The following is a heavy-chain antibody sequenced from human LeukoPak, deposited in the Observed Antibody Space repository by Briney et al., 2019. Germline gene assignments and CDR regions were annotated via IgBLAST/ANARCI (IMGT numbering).Heavy chain of an antibody. J-gene: IGHJ4*02. CDR1: GGSISSSHW. Sequence: SGTLSLTCAVSGGSISSSHWWSWVRQPPGKGLEWIGEIYHSGSTSYNPSLKSRVTISVDTSKNQFSLKLSSVTAADTAVYYCARAYYDFWSGYPRIYYFDYWGQGTLVTVSS. D-gene: IGHD3-3*01. CDR3: ARAYYDFWSGYPRIYYFDY. CDR2: IYHSGST. V-gene: IGHV4-4*02.